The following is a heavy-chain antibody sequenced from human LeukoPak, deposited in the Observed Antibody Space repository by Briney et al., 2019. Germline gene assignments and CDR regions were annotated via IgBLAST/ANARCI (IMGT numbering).Heavy chain of an antibody. D-gene: IGHD3-10*01. J-gene: IGHJ4*02. CDR1: GFTFGAYW. CDR3: ASVISTRLSMIRRVTGGFDY. Sequence: GGSLRLSCAASGFTFGAYWMSWVRQAPGKGLEWVANIREDGGEQFYVDSVKGRFTISRDNAKNSLYLQMNSLRAEDTAVYYCASVISTRLSMIRRVTGGFDYWGQGTLVTVSS. V-gene: IGHV3-7*01. CDR2: IREDGGEQ.